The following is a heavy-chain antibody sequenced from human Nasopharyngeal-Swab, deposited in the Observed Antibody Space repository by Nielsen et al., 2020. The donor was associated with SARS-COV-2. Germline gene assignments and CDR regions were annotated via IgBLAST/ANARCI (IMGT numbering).Heavy chain of an antibody. D-gene: IGHD2-2*01. CDR1: GFTFSTNA. J-gene: IGHJ4*02. Sequence: GESLKISCTASGFTFSTNAMNWVRQAPGQGLEWVSSISSSGSYMYYTDSVKGRFTMSRDNAKNSLYLQMNSLRAEDTAVYYCASDSRYWGQGTLVTVSS. CDR3: ASDSRY. V-gene: IGHV3-21*01. CDR2: ISSSGSYM.